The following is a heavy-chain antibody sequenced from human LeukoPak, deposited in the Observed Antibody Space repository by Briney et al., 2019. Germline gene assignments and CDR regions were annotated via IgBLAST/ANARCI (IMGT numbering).Heavy chain of an antibody. D-gene: IGHD5-18*01. CDR3: ARGVFGYDFDY. CDR1: GFPFSSYS. J-gene: IGHJ4*02. V-gene: IGHV3-21*01. CDR2: ISSSTIYM. Sequence: GSLRLSCAASGFPFSSYSMNWVRRAPGKGLEWVSSISSSTIYMDYSDSVRGRFTISRDNAENSLYLQMNSLRAEDTAVYYCARGVFGYDFDYWGQGTLVTVSS.